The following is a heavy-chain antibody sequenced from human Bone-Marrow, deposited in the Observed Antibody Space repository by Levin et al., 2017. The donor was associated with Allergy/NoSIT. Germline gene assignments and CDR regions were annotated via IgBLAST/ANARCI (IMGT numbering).Heavy chain of an antibody. V-gene: IGHV1-2*02. Sequence: AASVKVSCKTSGYTFTHFYMHWVRQAPGQGLEWMGWISPDSGATNYAQKFQGRVTMTSDTSISTAYMELSRLRSDDTAVYFCFHYDFTHPWGQGTLVTVSS. CDR2: ISPDSGAT. D-gene: IGHD3-3*01. CDR3: FHYDFTHP. CDR1: GYTFTHFY. J-gene: IGHJ5*02.